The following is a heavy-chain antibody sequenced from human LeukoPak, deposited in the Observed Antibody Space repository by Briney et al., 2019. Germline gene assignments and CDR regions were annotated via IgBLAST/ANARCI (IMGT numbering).Heavy chain of an antibody. D-gene: IGHD4-17*01. V-gene: IGHV3-23*01. J-gene: IGHJ3*01. CDR1: GFAFGNYG. Sequence: GGSLRLTCRGSGFAFGNYGMTWVRQAPGKGLEWVSAITGSGEGRRYTDAVTGRFTISRDNSRNTLFLQMDSLRADDTAVYYCAKDPNGDHLGAFDFWGPGTLVTVSS. CDR3: AKDPNGDHLGAFDF. CDR2: ITGSGEGR.